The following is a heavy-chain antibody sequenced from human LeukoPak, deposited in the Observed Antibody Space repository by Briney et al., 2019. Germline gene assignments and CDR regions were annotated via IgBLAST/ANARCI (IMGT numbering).Heavy chain of an antibody. D-gene: IGHD3-10*01. V-gene: IGHV1-8*01. CDR2: MNPNSGNI. CDR1: GYTFTSYD. J-gene: IGHJ4*02. Sequence: ASVKVSCKASGYTFTSYDINWVRQATGQGLEWMGWMNPNSGNIGYAQKFQGRVTMTRNTSISTAYMELSSLRSEDTAVYYCARRITMVRGVMAFGYWGQGTLVTVSS. CDR3: ARRITMVRGVMAFGY.